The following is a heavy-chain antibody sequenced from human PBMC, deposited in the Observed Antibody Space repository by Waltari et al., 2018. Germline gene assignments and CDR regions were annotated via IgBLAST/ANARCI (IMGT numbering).Heavy chain of an antibody. CDR3: AALLGYCSGGSCYSFDAFDI. J-gene: IGHJ3*02. Sequence: QVQLVQSGAEVKKPGASVKVSCKASGYTFTGYYMHWVRQAPGQGLEWMGWINPNSGGTNYAQKFQGRVTMTRDTSISTAYMELSRLRSDDTAVYYCAALLGYCSGGSCYSFDAFDIWGQGTMVTVSS. CDR2: INPNSGGT. V-gene: IGHV1-2*02. D-gene: IGHD2-15*01. CDR1: GYTFTGYY.